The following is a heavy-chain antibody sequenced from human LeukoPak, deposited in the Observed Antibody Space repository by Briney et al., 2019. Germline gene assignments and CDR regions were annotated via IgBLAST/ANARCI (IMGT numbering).Heavy chain of an antibody. CDR2: INPSGGST. CDR1: GYTFTSYY. Sequence: ASVKVSCKASGYTFTSYYMHWVRQAPGQGLEWMGIINPSGGSTSYAQKFQGRVTMTRDMSTSTVYMELSSLRAEDTAVYYCARVFGGNYPFDYWGQGTLVTVSS. D-gene: IGHD4-23*01. J-gene: IGHJ4*02. V-gene: IGHV1-46*01. CDR3: ARVFGGNYPFDY.